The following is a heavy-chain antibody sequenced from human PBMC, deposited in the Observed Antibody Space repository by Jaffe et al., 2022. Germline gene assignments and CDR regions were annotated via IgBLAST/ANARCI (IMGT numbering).Heavy chain of an antibody. CDR3: FSGIAAAGTRRRVDYYYYYYMDV. J-gene: IGHJ6*03. CDR2: IRYDGSNK. Sequence: QVQLVESGGGVVQPGGSLRLSCAASGFTFSSYGMHWVRQAPGKGLEWVAFIRYDGSNKYYADSVKGRFTISRDNSKNTLYLQMNSLRAEDTAVYYCFSGIAAAGTRRRVDYYYYYYMDVWGKGTTVTVSS. V-gene: IGHV3-30*02. D-gene: IGHD6-13*01. CDR1: GFTFSSYG.